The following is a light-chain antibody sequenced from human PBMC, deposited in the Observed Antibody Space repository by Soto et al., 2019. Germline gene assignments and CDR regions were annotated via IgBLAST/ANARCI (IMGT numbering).Light chain of an antibody. CDR2: DAS. V-gene: IGKV1-5*01. CDR3: QQFNNYPLIT. J-gene: IGKJ5*01. CDR1: QSISSW. Sequence: DIQMTQSPSTLSAFVGERVTITCRASQSISSWLAWYQQKPGKAPKLLIYDASSLESGVPSRFSGSGSGTEFTLTISSLQPDDFATYYCQQFNNYPLITFGQGTRLEI.